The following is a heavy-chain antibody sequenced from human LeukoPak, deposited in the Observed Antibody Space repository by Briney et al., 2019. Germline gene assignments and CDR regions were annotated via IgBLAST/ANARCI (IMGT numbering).Heavy chain of an antibody. CDR3: ARDQQQLGPNYGMDV. Sequence: GGSLRLSCAASGFTFSSYSMNWVRQAPGKGLEWVSSISSSSSYIYYADSVKGRFTISRDNAKNSLYLQMNSLRAEDTAVYYCARDQQQLGPNYGMDVWGQGTTVTVSS. J-gene: IGHJ6*02. CDR2: ISSSSSYI. CDR1: GFTFSSYS. V-gene: IGHV3-21*01. D-gene: IGHD6-13*01.